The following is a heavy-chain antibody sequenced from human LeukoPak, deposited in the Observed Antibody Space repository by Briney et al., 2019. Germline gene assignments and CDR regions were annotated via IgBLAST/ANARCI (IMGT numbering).Heavy chain of an antibody. CDR1: GGTFSSYA. CDR2: IIPIFGTA. Sequence: SVKVSCKASGGTFSSYAISWVRQAPGQGLEWMGGIIPIFGTANYAQKFQGRVTVTADKSTSTAYMELSSLRSEDTAVYYCARGSGITMVRGVHFDYWGQGTLVTVSS. D-gene: IGHD3-10*01. CDR3: ARGSGITMVRGVHFDY. V-gene: IGHV1-69*06. J-gene: IGHJ4*02.